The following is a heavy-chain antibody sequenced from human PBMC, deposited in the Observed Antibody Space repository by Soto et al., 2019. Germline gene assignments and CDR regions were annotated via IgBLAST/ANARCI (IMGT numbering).Heavy chain of an antibody. V-gene: IGHV4-59*01. D-gene: IGHD3-3*01. Sequence: QVQLQESGPGLVKPSETLSLTCTVSGDSINSYYWSWIRQPPGKGLEWIGYIYYSGSTNYNPSLRRRVTISLDTSKNQFSLRLSSVTAADTAMYYCARVPASYDGNWFDPWGQGTLVTVSS. CDR2: IYYSGST. CDR3: ARVPASYDGNWFDP. J-gene: IGHJ5*02. CDR1: GDSINSYY.